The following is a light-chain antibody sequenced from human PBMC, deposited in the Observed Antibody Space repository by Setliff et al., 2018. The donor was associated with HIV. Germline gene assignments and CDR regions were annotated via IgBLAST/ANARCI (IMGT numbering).Light chain of an antibody. CDR3: SSYTTSSTVV. CDR1: SSDVGGYNY. Sequence: ALAQPASVSGSPGQSITISCTGTSSDVGGYNYVSWYQQHPGKAPKLMIFDVSNWPSGVSNRFSGSKSGNTASLTISGLQAEDEADYYCSSYTTSSTVVFGGGTKVTVL. J-gene: IGLJ2*01. CDR2: DVS. V-gene: IGLV2-14*03.